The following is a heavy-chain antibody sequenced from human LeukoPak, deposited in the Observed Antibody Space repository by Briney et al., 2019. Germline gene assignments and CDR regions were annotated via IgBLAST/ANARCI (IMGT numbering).Heavy chain of an antibody. CDR2: ISGSGGST. J-gene: IGHJ4*02. D-gene: IGHD3-16*01. V-gene: IGHV3-23*01. CDR1: GFTVSSYG. Sequence: GGSLRLSCAASGFTVSSYGMSWVRQAPGKGLEWVSAISGSGGSTYYADSVKGRFTISRDNAKNSLYLQMNSLRAEDTAVYYCARVRGHLDYWGQGTLVTVSS. CDR3: ARVRGHLDY.